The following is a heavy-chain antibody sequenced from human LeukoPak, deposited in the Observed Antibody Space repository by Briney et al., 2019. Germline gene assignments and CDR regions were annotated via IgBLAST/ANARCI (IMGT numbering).Heavy chain of an antibody. D-gene: IGHD4-17*01. V-gene: IGHV4-30-4*07. CDR3: ARDIVVPTTVTTLGYYYMDV. CDR2: ISYSGRT. J-gene: IGHJ6*03. Sequence: SETLSLTCSVFGGSISSVGYSWSWIRQPPGKGLEWIGYISYSGRTYYNPSLKSRVTISVDTSKNQFSLKLSSVTAADTAVYYCARDIVVPTTVTTLGYYYMDVWGKGTTVTVSS. CDR1: GGSISSVGYS.